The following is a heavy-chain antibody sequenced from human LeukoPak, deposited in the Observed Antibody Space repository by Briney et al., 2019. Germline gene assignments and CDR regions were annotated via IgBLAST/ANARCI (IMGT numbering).Heavy chain of an antibody. CDR2: MNPNNGHA. Sequence: ASVKVSCKASGYTFTGYDINWVRQATGQGLEWMGWMNPNNGHAGYVQKFQGRVTMTRNTSISTAFMELSSLRSEDTAVYYCARDYGDYGFEYFQHWGQGTLVTVSS. CDR1: GYTFTGYD. J-gene: IGHJ1*01. CDR3: ARDYGDYGFEYFQH. V-gene: IGHV1-8*01. D-gene: IGHD4-17*01.